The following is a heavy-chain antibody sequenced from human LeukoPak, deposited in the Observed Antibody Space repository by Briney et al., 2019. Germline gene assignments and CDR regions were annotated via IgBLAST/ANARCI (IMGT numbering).Heavy chain of an antibody. CDR1: GFTFSSYS. V-gene: IGHV3-21*01. Sequence: PGGSLRLSCAASGFTFSSYSMNWVRQAPGKGLEWVSSISSSSSYIYYADSLKGRFTISRDNAKNSLYPQMNSLRAEDTAVYYCARDGGSMTGTTGLFDYRGQGTLVTVSS. CDR2: ISSSSSYI. J-gene: IGHJ4*02. CDR3: ARDGGSMTGTTGLFDY. D-gene: IGHD1-7*01.